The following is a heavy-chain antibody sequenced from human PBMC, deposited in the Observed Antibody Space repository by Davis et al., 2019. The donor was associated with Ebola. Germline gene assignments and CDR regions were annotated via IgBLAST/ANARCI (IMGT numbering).Heavy chain of an antibody. J-gene: IGHJ4*02. CDR1: GFMFSNYW. V-gene: IGHV3-7*03. Sequence: PGGSLRFSCAASGFMFSNYWMAWGRQAPGKGLEWVAHIKEDGSVKDYVDSVKGRFTISRDNAKKSVYLQMNSLRVEDTAVYYCVRDGWGSLFDYWGQGTLVTVSS. CDR2: IKEDGSVK. CDR3: VRDGWGSLFDY. D-gene: IGHD7-27*01.